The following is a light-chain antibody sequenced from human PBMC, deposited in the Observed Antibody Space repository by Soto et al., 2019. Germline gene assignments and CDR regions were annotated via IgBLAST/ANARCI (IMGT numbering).Light chain of an antibody. CDR1: SGSVATSYF. V-gene: IGLV8-61*01. Sequence: QAVVTQEPSFSVSPGGTVTLTCGLSSGSVATSYFPSWYQQTPGQAPRTLIYSTNTRSSGVPDRFSGSILGNTAALTITGAQADDESDYYCVLYMGSGISVFGVGTQLTVL. CDR3: VLYMGSGISV. CDR2: STN. J-gene: IGLJ3*02.